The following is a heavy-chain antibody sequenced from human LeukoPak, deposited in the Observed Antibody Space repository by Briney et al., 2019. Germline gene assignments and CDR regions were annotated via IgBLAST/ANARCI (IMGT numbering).Heavy chain of an antibody. D-gene: IGHD2-2*01. Sequence: SETLSLTCAVYGGSFSRYYWSWIRQPPGKGLEWTGEINHSGSTNYNPPLKSRVTISVDTSKNQFSLKLSSVTAADTAVYYWARFTRIRIVVVPAALGQGFGPWGQGTLVTVSS. CDR1: GGSFSRYY. CDR2: INHSGST. V-gene: IGHV4-34*01. CDR3: ARFTRIRIVVVPAALGQGFGP. J-gene: IGHJ5*02.